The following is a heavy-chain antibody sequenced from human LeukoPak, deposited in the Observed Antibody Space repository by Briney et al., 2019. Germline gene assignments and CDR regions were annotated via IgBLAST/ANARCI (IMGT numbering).Heavy chain of an antibody. V-gene: IGHV3-48*02. D-gene: IGHD2-15*01. Sequence: GGSLRLSCVASGFTFSSYGMNWVRQAPGKGLEWISYISSRSSTIYYADSVKGRFTISRDNAKNSLYLQMNSLRDEDTAVYYCARYCSGGTCKLGYYYYGMDVWGQGTTVTVSS. CDR3: ARYCSGGTCKLGYYYYGMDV. CDR2: ISSRSSTI. J-gene: IGHJ6*02. CDR1: GFTFSSYG.